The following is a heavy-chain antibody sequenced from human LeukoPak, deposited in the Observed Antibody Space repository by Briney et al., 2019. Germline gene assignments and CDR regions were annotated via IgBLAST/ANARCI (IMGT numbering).Heavy chain of an antibody. V-gene: IGHV3-15*01. D-gene: IGHD3-10*01. Sequence: GGSLRLSCAASGFTFSNAWMNWVRQAPGKGLEWVGRIKRKSDGGTPDYAAPVKGRFTISRDDSTNTLYLQMNSLKTDDTAVYHCVTGGHYFGTWGQGTLVTVSP. CDR2: IKRKSDGGTP. J-gene: IGHJ5*02. CDR1: GFTFSNAW. CDR3: VTGGHYFGT.